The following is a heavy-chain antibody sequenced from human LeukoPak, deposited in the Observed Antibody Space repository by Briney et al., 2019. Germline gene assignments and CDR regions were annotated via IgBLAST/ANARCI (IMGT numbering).Heavy chain of an antibody. CDR1: GFTFSSYG. CDR2: ISGSGGST. J-gene: IGHJ4*02. CDR3: AKAQGFRSGELSLLGDH. V-gene: IGHV3-23*01. D-gene: IGHD3-16*02. Sequence: GGSLRLSCAASGFTFSSYGMSWVRQAPGKGLEWVSAISGSGGSTYYADSVKGRFTISRDNSKNTLYLQMNSLRAEDTAVYYCAKAQGFRSGELSLLGDHWGQGTLVTVSS.